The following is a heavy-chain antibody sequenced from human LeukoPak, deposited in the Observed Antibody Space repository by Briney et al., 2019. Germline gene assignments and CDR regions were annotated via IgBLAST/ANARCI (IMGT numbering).Heavy chain of an antibody. D-gene: IGHD2-2*01. V-gene: IGHV4-30-2*01. CDR2: IYHSGST. CDR3: ARHPTSQFSDIVVVPAASRGYSYGTGEY. CDR1: GGSISSGGYY. J-gene: IGHJ4*02. Sequence: SETLSLTCTVSGGSISSGGYYWSWIRQPPGKGLEWIGYIYHSGSTYYNPSLKSRVTISVDRSKNQFSLKLSSVTAADTAVYYCARHPTSQFSDIVVVPAASRGYSYGTGEYWGQGTLVTVSS.